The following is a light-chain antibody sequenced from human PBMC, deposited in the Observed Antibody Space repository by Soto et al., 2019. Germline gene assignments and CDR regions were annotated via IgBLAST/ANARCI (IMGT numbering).Light chain of an antibody. V-gene: IGKV1-39*01. CDR1: QTVSRS. CDR3: QQSYHTPQT. CDR2: GAS. J-gene: IGKJ1*01. Sequence: DIQMTQSPSSLSASVGDRVTITCRASQTVSRSLNWYQQISGRAPVLLIYGASSLQSGVPSRFSGSGSGTHFTLTISSLQPEDFATYYCQQSYHTPQTFGQGTNVEI.